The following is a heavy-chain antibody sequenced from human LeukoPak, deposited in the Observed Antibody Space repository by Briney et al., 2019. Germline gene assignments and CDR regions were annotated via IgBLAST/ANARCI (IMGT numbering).Heavy chain of an antibody. CDR1: GFTVSSNY. D-gene: IGHD3-10*01. CDR3: AREITMVRGVPMYYFDY. V-gene: IGHV3-66*02. CDR2: IYSGGST. J-gene: IGHJ4*02. Sequence: GGSLRLSCAASGFTVSSNYMSWVRQAPGKGLEWVSVIYSGGSTHYTDSVRGRFTTSRDNSKNTLYLQMNSLRVDDTAMYYCAREITMVRGVPMYYFDYWGQGTLVTVSS.